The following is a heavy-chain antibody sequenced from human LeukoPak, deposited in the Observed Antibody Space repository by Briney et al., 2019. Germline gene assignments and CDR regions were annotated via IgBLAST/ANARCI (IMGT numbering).Heavy chain of an antibody. V-gene: IGHV4-34*01. Sequence: PSETLSLTCAVYGGSFSGYYWSWIRQPPGKGLEWIGEINHSGSTNYNPSLKSRVTISVDTSKNQFSLKLSSVTAADTAVYYCARRRDGYNAYWGQGTLVTVSS. CDR1: GGSFSGYY. CDR3: ARRRDGYNAY. J-gene: IGHJ4*02. D-gene: IGHD5-24*01. CDR2: INHSGST.